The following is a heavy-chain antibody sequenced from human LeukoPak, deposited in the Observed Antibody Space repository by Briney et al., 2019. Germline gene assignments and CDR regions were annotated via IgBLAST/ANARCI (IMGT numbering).Heavy chain of an antibody. CDR2: ISAYNGNT. CDR3: TTSGFGSSWYDF. D-gene: IGHD6-13*01. Sequence: ASVKVSCKASGYTFTSYGISWVRQAPGQGLEWMGWISAYNGNTNYAQKLQGRVTMTTDTSTSTAYMDLRSLTSDDTAVYFCTTSGFGSSWYDFWGQGTVVTVSS. CDR1: GYTFTSYG. J-gene: IGHJ4*02. V-gene: IGHV1-18*01.